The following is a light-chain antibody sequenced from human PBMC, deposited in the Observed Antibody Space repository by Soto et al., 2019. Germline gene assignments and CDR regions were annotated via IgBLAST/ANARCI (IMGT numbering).Light chain of an antibody. CDR2: DDT. CDR1: NINSFT. V-gene: IGLV3-21*02. CDR3: QVWDNARYHYG. Sequence: SYELTQPPSVSLAPGQTARITCVRPNINSFTVKWYQHKAGQAPVLVIYDDTDRPLGIPERFSAPNSGNTATLTIRRVEAGDEADYYCQVWDNARYHYGFGNGTKGTV. J-gene: IGLJ1*01.